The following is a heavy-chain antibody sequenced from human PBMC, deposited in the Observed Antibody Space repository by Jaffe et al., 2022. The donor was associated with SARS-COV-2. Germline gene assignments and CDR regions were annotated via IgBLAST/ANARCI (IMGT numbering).Heavy chain of an antibody. CDR2: IWYDGSNK. CDR3: ARESDYGGNSLRFDY. J-gene: IGHJ4*02. Sequence: QVQLVESGGGVVQPGRSLRLSCAASGFTFSSYGMHWVRQAPGKGLEWVAVIWYDGSNKYYADSVKGRFTISRDNSKNTLYLQMNSLRAEDTAVYYCARESDYGGNSLRFDYWGQGTLVTVSS. CDR1: GFTFSSYG. V-gene: IGHV3-33*01. D-gene: IGHD4-17*01.